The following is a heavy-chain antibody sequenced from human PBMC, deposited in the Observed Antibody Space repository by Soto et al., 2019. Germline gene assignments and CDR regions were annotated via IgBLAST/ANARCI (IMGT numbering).Heavy chain of an antibody. CDR1: GGSISSGGYC. Sequence: PSETLSLTCTVSGGSISSGGYCLTWIRQHPMKGLEWMGHIYYSGSTSYNPSLKSRVTISVDTSKNQFSLKLTSVTAADTAVYYCARDKITGLFDYWGQGTLVTVSS. D-gene: IGHD2-8*02. J-gene: IGHJ4*02. V-gene: IGHV4-31*03. CDR3: ARDKITGLFDY. CDR2: IYYSGST.